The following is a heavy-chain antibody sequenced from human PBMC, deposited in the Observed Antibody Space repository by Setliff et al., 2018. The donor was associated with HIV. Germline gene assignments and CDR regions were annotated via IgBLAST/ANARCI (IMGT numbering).Heavy chain of an antibody. J-gene: IGHJ6*03. CDR1: GGTFNTYA. CDR3: TRDHTPPPNYDFWSGQIDLRNIFYYMDV. CDR2: INPNTGNP. Sequence: GASVKVSCKASGGTFNTYAVSWVRQAPGQGLEWMGYINPNTGNPTYAQGFTGRFVFSVDTPVSTAYLQIFSLKAEDTAVYYCTRDHTPPPNYDFWSGQIDLRNIFYYMDVWGTGTPVTVS. D-gene: IGHD3-3*01. V-gene: IGHV7-4-1*01.